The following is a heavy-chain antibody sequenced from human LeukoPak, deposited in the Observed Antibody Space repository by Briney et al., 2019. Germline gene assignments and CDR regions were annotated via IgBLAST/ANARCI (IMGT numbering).Heavy chain of an antibody. Sequence: TGGSQRLSCAASGFTFSSYAMSWVRQAPGKGLELVSAISGSGGSTCYADSVKGRLTISRDNSKNTLFLQMNSLRAEDTAVYYCAKDLYDSSGSRYDYWGQGTLVTVSS. CDR3: AKDLYDSSGSRYDY. J-gene: IGHJ4*02. D-gene: IGHD3-22*01. CDR2: ISGSGGST. V-gene: IGHV3-23*01. CDR1: GFTFSSYA.